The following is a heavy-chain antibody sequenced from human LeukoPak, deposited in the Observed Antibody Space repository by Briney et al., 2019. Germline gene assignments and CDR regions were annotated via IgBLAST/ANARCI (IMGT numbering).Heavy chain of an antibody. V-gene: IGHV3-30-3*01. D-gene: IGHD2-8*01. CDR1: GFTFSSYA. Sequence: PGGSLRLSCAASGFTFSSYAMPWVRQAPGKGLEWVAVISYDGSNKYYADSVKGRFTISRDNSKNTLYLQMNSLRAEDTAVYYCARDPGYCTNGVCYMELTDYYYYGMDVWGQGTTVTVSS. CDR3: ARDPGYCTNGVCYMELTDYYYYGMDV. CDR2: ISYDGSNK. J-gene: IGHJ6*02.